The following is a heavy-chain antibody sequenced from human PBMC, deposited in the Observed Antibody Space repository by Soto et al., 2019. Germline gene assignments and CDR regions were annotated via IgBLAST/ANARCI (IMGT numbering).Heavy chain of an antibody. CDR3: ARDWDSGYSYGYGGAFDY. J-gene: IGHJ4*02. Sequence: PGGSLRLSCAASGFTFSSYGMHWVRQAPGKGLEWVAVIWYDGSNKYYADSVKGRFTISRDNSKNTLYLQMNSLRAEDTAVYYCARDWDSGYSYGYGGAFDYWGQGTLVTVSS. V-gene: IGHV3-33*01. CDR1: GFTFSSYG. D-gene: IGHD5-18*01. CDR2: IWYDGSNK.